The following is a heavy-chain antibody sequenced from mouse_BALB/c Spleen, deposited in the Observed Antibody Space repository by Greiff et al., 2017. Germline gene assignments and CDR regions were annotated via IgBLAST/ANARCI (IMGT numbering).Heavy chain of an antibody. Sequence: EVQLVESGGGLVEPGGSRKLSCAASGFTFSSFGMHWVRQAPEKGLEWVAYISSGSSTIYYADTVKGRFTISRDNAKNTLFLQMTSLRSEDTAMYNCERIGGRGFYWFAYWGQGTLVTVSA. CDR1: GFTFSSFG. V-gene: IGHV5-17*02. CDR3: ERIGGRGFYWFAY. CDR2: ISSGSSTI. J-gene: IGHJ3*01.